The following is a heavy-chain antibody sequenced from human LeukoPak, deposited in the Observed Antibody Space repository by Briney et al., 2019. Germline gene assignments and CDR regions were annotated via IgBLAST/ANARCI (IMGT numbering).Heavy chain of an antibody. CDR2: INHSGST. Sequence: SETLSLTCAVYGGSFSGYYWSWIRQPPGKGLEWIGEINHSGSTNYNPSLKSRFTISVDTSKNQFSLKLSSVTAADTAVYYCARGVGLLWFGEFRNWFDPWGQGTLVTVSS. CDR3: ARGVGLLWFGEFRNWFDP. J-gene: IGHJ5*02. D-gene: IGHD3-10*01. CDR1: GGSFSGYY. V-gene: IGHV4-34*01.